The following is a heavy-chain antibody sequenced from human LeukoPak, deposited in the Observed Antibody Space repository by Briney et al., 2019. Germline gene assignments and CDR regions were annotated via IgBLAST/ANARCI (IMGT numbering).Heavy chain of an antibody. CDR1: GFTFRNYG. V-gene: IGHV3-7*04. Sequence: GGSLRLSCAASGFTFRNYGMHCVRQAPGKGLEWVANIKQDGSEKYYVDSVKGRFTISRDNAKNSLYLQMNSLRAEDTAVFYCARDGTYTDYDPDFDIWGQGTLVTVSS. CDR2: IKQDGSEK. CDR3: ARDGTYTDYDPDFDI. D-gene: IGHD5-12*01. J-gene: IGHJ4*02.